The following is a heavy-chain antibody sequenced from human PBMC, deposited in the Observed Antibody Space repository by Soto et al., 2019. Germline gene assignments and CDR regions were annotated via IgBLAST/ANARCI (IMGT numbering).Heavy chain of an antibody. J-gene: IGHJ5*02. CDR1: GGSISSSNW. Sequence: SETLSLTCAVSGGSISSSNWWSWVRQPPGKGLEWIGEIYHSGSTNYNPSLKSRVTISVDKSKNQFSLKLSSVTAADTAVYYCARDTAMVTSWFDPWGQGTLVTVSS. D-gene: IGHD5-18*01. CDR2: IYHSGST. CDR3: ARDTAMVTSWFDP. V-gene: IGHV4-4*02.